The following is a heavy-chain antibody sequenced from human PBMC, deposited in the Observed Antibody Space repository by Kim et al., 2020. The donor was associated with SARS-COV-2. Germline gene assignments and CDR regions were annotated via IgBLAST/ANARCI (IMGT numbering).Heavy chain of an antibody. V-gene: IGHV4-30-4*01. D-gene: IGHD2-2*01. Sequence: SETLSLTCTVSGGSISSGDYYWSWIRQPPGKGLEWIGYIYYSGSTYYNPSLESRVTISVDTSKNQFSLKLSSVTAADTAVYYCARFRQSVVPAAMYFDYWGQGTLVTVSS. CDR2: IYYSGST. CDR1: GGSISSGDYY. J-gene: IGHJ4*02. CDR3: ARFRQSVVPAAMYFDY.